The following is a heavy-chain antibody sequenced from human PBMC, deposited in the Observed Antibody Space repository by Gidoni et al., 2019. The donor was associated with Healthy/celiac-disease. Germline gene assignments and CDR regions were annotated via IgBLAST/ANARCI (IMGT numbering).Heavy chain of an antibody. CDR3: ARLWGGGSIAARRGLNGWSDY. V-gene: IGHV4-39*01. CDR1: GCSISSSSFY. J-gene: IGHJ4*02. CDR2: IDYSGST. D-gene: IGHD6-6*01. Sequence: QLQLQESGPGLVKPSETLSLTCTVSGCSISSSSFYSGWIRQPPGKGLAWIGIIDYSGSTYYNPSLKSRVTISVDTSKNQFSLKLSSVTAADTAVYYCARLWGGGSIAARRGLNGWSDYWGQGTLVTVSS.